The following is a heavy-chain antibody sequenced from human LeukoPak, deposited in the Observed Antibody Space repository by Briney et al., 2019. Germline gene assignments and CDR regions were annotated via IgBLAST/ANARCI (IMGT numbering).Heavy chain of an antibody. CDR1: GGTFSSYA. V-gene: IGHV1-69*05. J-gene: IGHJ6*03. CDR3: ARANRRYDFWSGYYTGSYYYYYMDV. D-gene: IGHD3-3*01. Sequence: SVKVSCKASGGTFSSYAISWVRQAPGQGLEWMGGIIPIFGTANYAQKFQGRVTITTDESTSTAYMELSSLRSEDTAVYYCARANRRYDFWSGYYTGSYYYYYMDVWGKGTTVTVSS. CDR2: IIPIFGTA.